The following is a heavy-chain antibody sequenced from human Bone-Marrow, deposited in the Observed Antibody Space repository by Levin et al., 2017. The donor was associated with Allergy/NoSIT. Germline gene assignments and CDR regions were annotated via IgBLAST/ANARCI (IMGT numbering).Heavy chain of an antibody. CDR3: ARGGAARPDY. CDR2: ISSSRSNI. V-gene: IGHV3-48*01. J-gene: IGHJ4*02. CDR1: GFSFSSYG. D-gene: IGHD6-6*01. Sequence: GGSLRLSCAASGFSFSSYGMNWVRQAPGKGLEWVSYISSSRSNIVYADSVKGRFTISRDNAKNSLYLQMNSLRAEDTAVYYCARGGAARPDYWGQGTLVTVSS.